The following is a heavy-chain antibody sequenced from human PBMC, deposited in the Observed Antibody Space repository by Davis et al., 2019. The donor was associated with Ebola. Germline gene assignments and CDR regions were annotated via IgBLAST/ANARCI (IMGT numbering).Heavy chain of an antibody. CDR1: GFTFSAYS. D-gene: IGHD3-22*01. CDR2: ISSSGTTT. Sequence: GESLKISCAVSGFTFSAYSMNWVRQAPGKGLEWVSYISSSGTTTYYADSVKGRFTISRHNSKNTLYLQINSLRAEDTAVYYCARGYYDSTGNRYFDFWGRGTLVTVSS. CDR3: ARGYYDSTGNRYFDF. J-gene: IGHJ2*01. V-gene: IGHV3-48*01.